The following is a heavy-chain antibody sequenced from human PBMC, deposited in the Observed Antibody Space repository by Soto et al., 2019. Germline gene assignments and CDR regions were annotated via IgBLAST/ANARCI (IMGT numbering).Heavy chain of an antibody. CDR2: VGTDNANT. CDR1: GYTFTAYG. D-gene: IGHD3-22*01. V-gene: IGHV1-18*01. J-gene: IGHJ4*02. Sequence: ASVKVSCKTSGYTFTAYGLAWLRQAPGQGPEWMGWVGTDNANTNYAQKFQGRVTMTSDRSTTTTYMELRSLRSDDTAVYYCARELNTETSAYYSFAYWGQGTLVTVSS. CDR3: ARELNTETSAYYSFAY.